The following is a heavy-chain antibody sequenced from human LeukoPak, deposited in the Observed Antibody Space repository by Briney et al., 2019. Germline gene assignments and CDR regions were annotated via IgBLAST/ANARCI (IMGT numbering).Heavy chain of an antibody. V-gene: IGHV3-7*01. CDR2: IKQDGNER. J-gene: IGHJ6*02. CDR1: GFTFSSYW. Sequence: PGGSLRLSCAASGFTFSSYWMSWVRQAPAKGLEWVANIKQDGNERYYVGSVKGRFTISRDNAKNSLYLQMNSLRAEDTAIYYCARRGLRSQPEKPYYAVDVWGQGTTVTVSS. D-gene: IGHD3-3*01. CDR3: ARRGLRSQPEKPYYAVDV.